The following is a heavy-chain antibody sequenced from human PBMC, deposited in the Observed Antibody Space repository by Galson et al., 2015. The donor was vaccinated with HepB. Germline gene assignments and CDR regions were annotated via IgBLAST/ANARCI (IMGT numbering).Heavy chain of an antibody. D-gene: IGHD2-2*01. V-gene: IGHV1-69*01. CDR2: LLPFLGTP. CDR1: GGTFSKYA. CDR3: ALARDPNPTYYSSVNYSMDV. J-gene: IGHJ6*02. Sequence: CKASGGTFSKYAITWVRPAPGHGLEWLGGLLPFLGTPIYAQRLQGRVTLTADESPTTAHMELSRPRSDDTAVLYCALARDPNPTYYSSVNYSMDVWGQGTTVTVSS.